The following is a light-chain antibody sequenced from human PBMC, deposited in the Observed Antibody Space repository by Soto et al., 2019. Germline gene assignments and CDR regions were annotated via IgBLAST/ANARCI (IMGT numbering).Light chain of an antibody. J-gene: IGLJ1*01. CDR1: SSNIGAGYD. Sequence: QSVLTQPPSVSGAPGQRVTISWTGSSSNIGAGYDVHWYQQLPGTAPKLLIYGNSNRPSGVPDRFSGSNSGTSASLAITGLQAEDEADYYCQSYDSALSALYVFGTGTKVTVL. V-gene: IGLV1-40*01. CDR2: GNS. CDR3: QSYDSALSALYV.